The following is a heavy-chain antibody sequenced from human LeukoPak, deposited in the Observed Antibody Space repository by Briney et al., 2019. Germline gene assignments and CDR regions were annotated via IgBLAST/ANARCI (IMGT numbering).Heavy chain of an antibody. D-gene: IGHD2-2*03. J-gene: IGHJ4*02. CDR2: IFYSGST. CDR3: ARLTNLDIVVVPAAIDY. V-gene: IGHV4-39*01. CDR1: GGSISSSSYY. Sequence: PSETLSLTCTVSGGSISSSSYYWGWIRQPPGKGLEWIGGIFYSGSTYYNPCLKSGVSISVDTSKNQSPLKLSSVTAADTAVYYCARLTNLDIVVVPAAIDYWGQGTPVTVSS.